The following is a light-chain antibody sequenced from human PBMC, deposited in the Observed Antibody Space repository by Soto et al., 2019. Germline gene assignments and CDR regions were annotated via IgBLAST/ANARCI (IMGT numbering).Light chain of an antibody. Sequence: ILFTQAPSSLSASVGARVPITCRASQSISSYLNWYQQKPGKAPKLLIYAASSLQSGVPSRFSGSGSGTDLTITISSLQPEDCETYECQQSYSTPRTFGQGTKVDIK. CDR3: QQSYSTPRT. CDR2: AAS. V-gene: IGKV1-39*01. CDR1: QSISSY. J-gene: IGKJ1*01.